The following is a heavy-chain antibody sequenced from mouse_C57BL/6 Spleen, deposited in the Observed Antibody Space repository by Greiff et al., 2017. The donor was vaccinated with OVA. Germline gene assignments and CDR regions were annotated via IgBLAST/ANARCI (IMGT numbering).Heavy chain of an antibody. CDR2: IHPTAGDT. V-gene: IGHV1-74*01. D-gene: IGHD2-13*01. CDR1: GYTFTSYW. CDR3: AIRLCDF. Sequence: QVHVKQSGAELVKPGASVKLSCKASGYTFTSYWMHWVKQRPGQGLEWIGRIHPTAGDTNYNQKFKGKATLTVDKSSSTAYMQLSSLTSEDSAVYYCAIRLCDFWGKGTLVTVSA. J-gene: IGHJ3*01.